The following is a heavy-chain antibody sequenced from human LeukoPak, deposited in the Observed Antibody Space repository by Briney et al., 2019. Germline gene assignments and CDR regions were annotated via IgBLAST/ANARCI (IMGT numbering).Heavy chain of an antibody. J-gene: IGHJ5*02. V-gene: IGHV4-39*07. D-gene: IGHD6-13*01. CDR1: GGSISTSNYY. CDR3: AREEQQLGDWFDP. Sequence: SETLSLTCTVSGGSISTSNYYWGWIRQPPGKGLEWIGSIYYSGSTYYNPSLKSRVTISVDTSKNQFSLKLSSVTAADTAVYYCAREEQQLGDWFDPWGQGTLVTVSS. CDR2: IYYSGST.